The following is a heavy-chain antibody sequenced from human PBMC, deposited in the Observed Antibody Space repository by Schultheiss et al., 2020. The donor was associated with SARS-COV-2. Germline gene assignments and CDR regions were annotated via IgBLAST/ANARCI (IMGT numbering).Heavy chain of an antibody. J-gene: IGHJ5*02. CDR1: GDSVSSNSAA. CDR2: TYYRSKWYN. Sequence: SQTLSLTCAISGDSVSSNSAAWNWIRQSPSRGLEWLGRTYYRSKWYNDYAVSVKSRITINPDTSKNQFSLQLNSVTPEDTAVYYCARGGTVVVAATPAWFDPWGQGTLVTVSS. D-gene: IGHD2-15*01. V-gene: IGHV6-1*01. CDR3: ARGGTVVVAATPAWFDP.